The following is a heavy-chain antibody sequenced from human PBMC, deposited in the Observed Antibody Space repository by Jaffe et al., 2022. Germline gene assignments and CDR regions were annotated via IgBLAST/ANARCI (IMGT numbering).Heavy chain of an antibody. Sequence: QVQLVQSGAEVKKPGSSVKVSCKASGGTFSSYAISWVRQAPGQGLEWMGGIIPIFGTANYAQKFQGRVTITTDESTSTAYMELSSLRSEDTAVYYCARLEGDTAMVTMLGWFDPWGQGTLVTVSS. J-gene: IGHJ5*02. CDR2: IIPIFGTA. CDR1: GGTFSSYA. D-gene: IGHD5-18*01. V-gene: IGHV1-69*05. CDR3: ARLEGDTAMVTMLGWFDP.